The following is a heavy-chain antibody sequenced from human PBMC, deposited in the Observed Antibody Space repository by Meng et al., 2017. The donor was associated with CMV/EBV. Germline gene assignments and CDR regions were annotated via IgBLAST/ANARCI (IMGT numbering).Heavy chain of an antibody. CDR3: ARGDYFDY. CDR2: ISYDGSNK. J-gene: IGHJ4*02. V-gene: IGHV3-30-3*01. CDR1: GFTFSSYA. Sequence: GPGGGVVKPWSALGLSCAASGFTFSSYAMHWVRQAPGKELEWVAVISYDGSNKYYADSVKGRFTISRDNSKNTLYLQMNSLRAEDTAVYYCARGDYFDYWGQGTLVTVSS.